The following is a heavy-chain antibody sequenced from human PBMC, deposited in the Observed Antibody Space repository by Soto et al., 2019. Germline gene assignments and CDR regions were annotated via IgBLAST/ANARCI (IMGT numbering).Heavy chain of an antibody. J-gene: IGHJ4*01. D-gene: IGHD3-10*02. CDR1: GGSISSGGYY. V-gene: IGHV4-31*03. CDR3: SRDHGCSGSDAFHY. CDR2: IYYSGST. Sequence: QVQLQESGPGLVKPSQTLSLTCTVSGGSISSGGYYWSWIRQHPGKGLEWIGYIYYSGSTYYNPYLKCRVTIAVHTSKNQFCLKLSSVTAANTAVSYGSRDHGCSGSDAFHYWCDGSLVPVSS.